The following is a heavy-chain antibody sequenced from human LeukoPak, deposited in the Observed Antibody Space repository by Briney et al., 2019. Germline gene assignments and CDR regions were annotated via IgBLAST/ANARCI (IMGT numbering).Heavy chain of an antibody. Sequence: ASVKVSCKASGGTFSSYAISWVRQAPGQGLEWMGGIIPIFGTANYAQKFQGRVTITADESTSTAYMELSSLRSEDTAVYYCARGSYDILTGCYSDYYGMDVWGKGTTVTVSS. D-gene: IGHD3-9*01. CDR3: ARGSYDILTGCYSDYYGMDV. CDR2: IIPIFGTA. CDR1: GGTFSSYA. V-gene: IGHV1-69*13. J-gene: IGHJ6*04.